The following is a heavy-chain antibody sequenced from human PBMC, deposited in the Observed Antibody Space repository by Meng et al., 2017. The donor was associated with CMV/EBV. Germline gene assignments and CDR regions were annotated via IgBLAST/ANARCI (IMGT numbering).Heavy chain of an antibody. CDR3: ANVDYNYYYAMDV. CDR2: ISSSGSTR. CDR1: GFTYTNDE. J-gene: IGHJ6*02. V-gene: IGHV3-48*03. D-gene: IGHD3-10*01. Sequence: GESLKISCVGSGFTYTNDEMIWVRQAPGKGLECVGYISSSGSTRLYADSVKGRFTVSRDNAKNSVYLQMSSLRVEDTGIYYCANVDYNYYYAMDVWGLGTTVTVSS.